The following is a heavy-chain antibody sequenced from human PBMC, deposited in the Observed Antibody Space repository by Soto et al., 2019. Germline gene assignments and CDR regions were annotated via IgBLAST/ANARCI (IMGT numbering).Heavy chain of an antibody. D-gene: IGHD3-10*01. CDR1: GFTFDDYG. V-gene: IGHV3-20*04. CDR2: INWNGGST. J-gene: IGHJ5*02. CDR3: ARDPKIWFGELPHASGVWFDP. Sequence: GGSLRLSCAASGFTFDDYGMSWVRQAPGKGLEWVSGINWNGGSTGYADSVKGRFTISRDNAKNSLYLQMNSLRAEDTALYYCARDPKIWFGELPHASGVWFDPWGQGALVTVSS.